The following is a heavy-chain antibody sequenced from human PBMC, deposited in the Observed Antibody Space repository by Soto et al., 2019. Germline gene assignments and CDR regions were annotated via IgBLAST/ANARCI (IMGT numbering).Heavy chain of an antibody. CDR2: ISGSGGST. CDR1: GFTFSSYA. CDR3: AKDYYDSSGYLHYYYSGMDV. J-gene: IGHJ6*02. Sequence: GGPLRLSCAASGFTFSSYAMSWVRQAPGKGLEWVSAISGSGGSTYYADSVKGRFTISRDNSKNTLYLQMNSLRAEDTAVYYCAKDYYDSSGYLHYYYSGMDVWGQGTTVTVSS. V-gene: IGHV3-23*01. D-gene: IGHD3-22*01.